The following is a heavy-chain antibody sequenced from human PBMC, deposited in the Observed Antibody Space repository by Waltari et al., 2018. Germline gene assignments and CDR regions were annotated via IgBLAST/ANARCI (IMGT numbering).Heavy chain of an antibody. CDR1: GFTFSSYG. V-gene: IGHV3-30*18. D-gene: IGHD6-6*01. CDR2: IWYDGSNK. J-gene: IGHJ4*02. Sequence: QVQLVESGGGVVQPGRSLRLSCAASGFTFSSYGMHWVRQAPGKGLEWVAVIWYDGSNKYYADSVKGRFTISRDNSKNTLYLQMNSLRAEDTAMYYCAKDSRSSSSRSFDYWGQGTLVTVSS. CDR3: AKDSRSSSSRSFDY.